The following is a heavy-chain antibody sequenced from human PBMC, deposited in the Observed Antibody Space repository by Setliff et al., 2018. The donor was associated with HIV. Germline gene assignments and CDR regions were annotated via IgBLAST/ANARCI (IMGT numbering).Heavy chain of an antibody. Sequence: SETLTLTCTVSGDSINTDGLYWTWIRQHPATGLEWIGYIHYNGITYYNPSLESRVSISVDLSKNQFSLKLNSVTVADTAVYYCARTKGGSKHGSFWDSWGQGILVTVSS. CDR3: ARTKGGSKHGSFWDS. V-gene: IGHV4-31*03. J-gene: IGHJ5*02. D-gene: IGHD3-10*01. CDR1: GDSINTDGLY. CDR2: IHYNGIT.